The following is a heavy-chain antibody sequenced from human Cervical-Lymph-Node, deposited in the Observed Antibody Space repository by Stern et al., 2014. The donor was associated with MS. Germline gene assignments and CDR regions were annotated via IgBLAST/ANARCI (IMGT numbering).Heavy chain of an antibody. V-gene: IGHV5-51*01. CDR1: GYDFTTYW. D-gene: IGHD6-6*01. Sequence: QLVQSGAEVKKPGESLRISCKGSGYDFTTYWIACVRQMPGRGLEWMGMCFPWDSDSRYSPSFQGQGRFSVDKSINTAYLQLSSLRASDTAMYYWARQGSRLTNDYWGQGTLVSVSS. CDR2: CFPWDSDS. J-gene: IGHJ4*02. CDR3: ARQGSRLTNDY.